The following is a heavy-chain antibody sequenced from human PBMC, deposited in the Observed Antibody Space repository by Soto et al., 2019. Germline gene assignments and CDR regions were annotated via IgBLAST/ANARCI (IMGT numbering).Heavy chain of an antibody. CDR2: IDGSGGIT. CDR1: GFTFGTTD. Sequence: QLLQSGGGLVQPGGSLTLSCAASGFTFGTTDMSWVRQAPGEGLEWVSTIDGSGGITYYADSLKGRITISRVNSRNTVYLQMNSLGGDDTAMYYCVKNSGWFNTWGHGALVTVSS. J-gene: IGHJ5*01. CDR3: VKNSGWFNT. V-gene: IGHV3-23*01. D-gene: IGHD3-10*01.